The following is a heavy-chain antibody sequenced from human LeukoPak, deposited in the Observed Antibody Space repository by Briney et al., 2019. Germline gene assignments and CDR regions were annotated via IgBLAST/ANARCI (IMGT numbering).Heavy chain of an antibody. Sequence: SETLSLTCAVYGGSFSGYYWSWIRQPPGKGLEWIGEINHSGSTNYNPSLKRRVTISVDTSKNQFSLKLSSVTAADTAVYYCARGLGGRKKDYWGQGTLVTVSS. CDR1: GGSFSGYY. CDR2: INHSGST. V-gene: IGHV4-34*01. D-gene: IGHD3-16*01. J-gene: IGHJ4*02. CDR3: ARGLGGRKKDY.